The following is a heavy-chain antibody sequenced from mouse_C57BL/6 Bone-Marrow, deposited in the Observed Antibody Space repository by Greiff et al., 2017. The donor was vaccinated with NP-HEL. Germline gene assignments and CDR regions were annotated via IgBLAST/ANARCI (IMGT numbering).Heavy chain of an antibody. Sequence: EVKLVESGGGLVKPGGSLKLSCAASGFTFSDYGMHWVRQAPEKGLEWVAYISSGSSTIYYADTVKGRFTISRDNAKNTLFLQMTSLRSEDTAMYYCARITTVPRYFDVWGTGTTVTVSS. D-gene: IGHD1-1*01. CDR2: ISSGSSTI. CDR3: ARITTVPRYFDV. J-gene: IGHJ1*03. V-gene: IGHV5-17*01. CDR1: GFTFSDYG.